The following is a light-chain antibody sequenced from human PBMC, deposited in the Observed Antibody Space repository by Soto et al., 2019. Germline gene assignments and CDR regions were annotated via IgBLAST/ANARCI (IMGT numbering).Light chain of an antibody. J-gene: IGKJ1*01. Sequence: DIPLTQSPSTLSASVEDRVTISCRASQSISGWLAWYQQKPGKAPQLLIYDASSLESGVPSRFSGSGSGKEFTLTICSLQSDYLTTYFCQPYNSYWTFGQGTKVEIK. V-gene: IGKV1-5*01. CDR3: QPYNSYWT. CDR1: QSISGW. CDR2: DAS.